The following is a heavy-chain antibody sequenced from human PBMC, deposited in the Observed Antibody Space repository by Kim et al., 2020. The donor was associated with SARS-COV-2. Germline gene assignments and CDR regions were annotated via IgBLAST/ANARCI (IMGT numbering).Heavy chain of an antibody. V-gene: IGHV3-33*06. CDR2: IWFDGSNA. D-gene: IGHD1-26*01. CDR3: AKAGSVGSYYYYGLDV. Sequence: GGSLRLSCTTSGFTFKNYAMHWVRQAPGKGLEWVSVIWFDGSNAFYEDSVKGRFTISRDNSKNTLYLHMNSLRAEDTAVYYCAKAGSVGSYYYYGLDVWGQGTTVTVSS. J-gene: IGHJ6*02. CDR1: GFTFKNYA.